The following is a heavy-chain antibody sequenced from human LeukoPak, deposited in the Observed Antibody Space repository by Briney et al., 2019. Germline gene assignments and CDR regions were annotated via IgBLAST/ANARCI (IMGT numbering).Heavy chain of an antibody. J-gene: IGHJ4*02. CDR3: AKDKGIGGAYNCFDY. V-gene: IGHV3-9*01. CDR1: GFIFSNHA. CDR2: ISWNSGSI. D-gene: IGHD1-26*01. Sequence: GGSLRLSCAASGFIFSNHAMHWVRQAPGKGLEWVSGISWNSGSIAYVDSVKGRFTISRDNAKNTLYLEMNSLRPEGTALYYCAKDKGIGGAYNCFDYWGQGTLVTVSS.